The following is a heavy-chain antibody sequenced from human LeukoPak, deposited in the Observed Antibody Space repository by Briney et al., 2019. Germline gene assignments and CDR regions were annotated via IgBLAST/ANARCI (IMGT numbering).Heavy chain of an antibody. CDR1: GGSISNSRYY. CDR2: IYYSGST. Sequence: SETLSLTCTVSGGSISNSRYYWGWIRQPPGKGLEWIGSIYYSGSTHYTPSLKSRVTISVDTSKNQFSLKLSSVTAADTAVYYGATNSSGWVFDYWGQGTQVTVSS. CDR3: ATNSSGWVFDY. J-gene: IGHJ4*02. V-gene: IGHV4-39*01. D-gene: IGHD6-19*01.